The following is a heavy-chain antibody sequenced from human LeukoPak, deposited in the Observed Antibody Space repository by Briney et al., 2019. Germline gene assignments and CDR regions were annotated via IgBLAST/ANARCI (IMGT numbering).Heavy chain of an antibody. CDR1: GFTFSSYS. D-gene: IGHD3-10*01. J-gene: IGHJ6*04. CDR2: ISSSSSYI. Sequence: PGGSLRLSCAASGFTFSSYSMNWVRQAPGKGLEWVSSISSSSSYIYYADSVKGRFTISRDNAKNSLYLQMNSLRAEDTAVYYCAKVAYSGSTIYYYYYGMDVWGKGTTVTVSS. V-gene: IGHV3-21*01. CDR3: AKVAYSGSTIYYYYYGMDV.